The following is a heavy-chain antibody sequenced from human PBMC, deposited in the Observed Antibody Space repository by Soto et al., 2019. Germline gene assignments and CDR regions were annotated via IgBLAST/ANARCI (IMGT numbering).Heavy chain of an antibody. CDR2: ITPIFSTT. J-gene: IGHJ4*02. CDR1: GGTFSSDV. V-gene: IGHV1-69*05. D-gene: IGHD3-10*01. CDR3: ATGPLYASGVANY. Sequence: ASVKVSCKASGGTFSSDVINWVRQAPGQGLEWMGGITPIFSTTKYAQKFQGRVTVTTDESASTVYLELSSLRSEDTAVYYCATGPLYASGVANYWGRGALVTVSS.